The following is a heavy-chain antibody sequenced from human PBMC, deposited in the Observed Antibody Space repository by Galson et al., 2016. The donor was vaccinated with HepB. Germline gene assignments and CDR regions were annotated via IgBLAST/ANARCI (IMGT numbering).Heavy chain of an antibody. CDR3: ARRGVGDDILTGYYGWLDP. Sequence: SETLSLTCTVSGGSISGSNHYWDWIRQPPGKGLEWIGSLYYGGSTHYKPSLRSRVTISVDTSKNQFSLQLSSVTAADTAVYYCARRGVGDDILTGYYGWLDPWGQGTLVTVSS. CDR2: LYYGGST. J-gene: IGHJ5*02. V-gene: IGHV4-39*01. CDR1: GGSISGSNHY. D-gene: IGHD3-9*01.